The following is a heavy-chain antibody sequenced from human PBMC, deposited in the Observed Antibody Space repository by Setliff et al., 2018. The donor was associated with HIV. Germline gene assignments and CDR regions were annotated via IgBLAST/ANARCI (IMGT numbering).Heavy chain of an antibody. CDR1: GGSINSANYY. CDR2: IYASGNT. Sequence: TLSLTCTVSGGSINSANYYWSWIRLPAGKGLEWVGRIYASGNTNYNPPLQSRVPILIDPSKNQFSLRLSSVTAADTAVYYCARHPDSGFYYSPLLNNWYFDLWGPGTLVTVSS. J-gene: IGHJ2*01. CDR3: ARHPDSGFYYSPLLNNWYFDL. D-gene: IGHD3-22*01. V-gene: IGHV4-61*02.